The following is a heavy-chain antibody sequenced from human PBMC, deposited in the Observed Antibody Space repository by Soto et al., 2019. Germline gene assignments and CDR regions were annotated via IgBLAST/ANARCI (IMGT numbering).Heavy chain of an antibody. J-gene: IGHJ6*02. CDR2: IIPILGTA. CDR1: GGTFSSYA. Sequence: EASVKVSCKASGGTFSSYAISWVRQAPGQGLEWMGGIIPILGTANYAQKFQGRVTITADESTSTAYMELSSLRSEDTAVYYCATNSREVGFLEWLGPTSYYYYYGMDVWGQGTTVTVSS. V-gene: IGHV1-69*13. D-gene: IGHD3-3*02. CDR3: ATNSREVGFLEWLGPTSYYYYYGMDV.